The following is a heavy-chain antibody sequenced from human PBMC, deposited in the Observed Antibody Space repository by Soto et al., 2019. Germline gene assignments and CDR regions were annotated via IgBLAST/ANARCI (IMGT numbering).Heavy chain of an antibody. CDR3: AKGSASSYSYMDV. V-gene: IGHV3-23*01. CDR2: ISGTNGRA. D-gene: IGHD6-25*01. J-gene: IGHJ6*03. Sequence: PGGSLRLSCAASGFTFSNYAMSWVRQAPGKGLEWVSVISGTNGRAYYADSVKGRFTISRDNSKNTLYLQMNSLRAEDTALYYCAKGSASSYSYMDVWGKGTTVTVSS. CDR1: GFTFSNYA.